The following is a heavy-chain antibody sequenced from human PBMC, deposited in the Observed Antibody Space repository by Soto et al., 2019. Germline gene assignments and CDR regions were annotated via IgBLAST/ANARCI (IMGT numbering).Heavy chain of an antibody. CDR2: ISYDGSNK. Sequence: QVQLVESGGGVVQPGRSLRLSCAASGFTFSGHGMHWVRQAPGKGLEWVAVISYDGSNKYYADSVKGRLTISRDNSKNTLYLQMNSLRGEDTAVYYCAKEGEGYCSGGSCYWGVSYYYGMDVWGQGTTVTVSS. J-gene: IGHJ6*02. D-gene: IGHD2-15*01. CDR1: GFTFSGHG. CDR3: AKEGEGYCSGGSCYWGVSYYYGMDV. V-gene: IGHV3-30*18.